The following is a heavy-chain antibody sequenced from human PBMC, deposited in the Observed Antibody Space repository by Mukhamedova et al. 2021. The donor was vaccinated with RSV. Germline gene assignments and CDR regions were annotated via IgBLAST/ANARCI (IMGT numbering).Heavy chain of an antibody. Sequence: SSYAMHWVRQAPGKGLEWVAVISYDGSNKYYADSVKGRFTISRDNSKNTLYLQMNSLGAEDTAVYYCASPIAVAAYYYYYGMDV. D-gene: IGHD6-19*01. V-gene: IGHV3-30*04. CDR2: ISYDGSNK. CDR1: SSYA. CDR3: ASPIAVAAYYYYYGMDV. J-gene: IGHJ6*01.